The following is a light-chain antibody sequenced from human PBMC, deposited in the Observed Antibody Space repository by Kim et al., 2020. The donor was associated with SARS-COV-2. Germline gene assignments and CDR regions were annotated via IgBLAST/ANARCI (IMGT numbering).Light chain of an antibody. CDR1: VNTY. Sequence: VNTYLDWYRVKPGKAPHLLIFGTSNLQSGVSSTLSGSGSGTEYTLTITSLQPEDFAPYYCQQTYSAPYTFGQGTKLEI. J-gene: IGKJ2*01. V-gene: IGKV1-39*01. CDR3: QQTYSAPYT. CDR2: GTS.